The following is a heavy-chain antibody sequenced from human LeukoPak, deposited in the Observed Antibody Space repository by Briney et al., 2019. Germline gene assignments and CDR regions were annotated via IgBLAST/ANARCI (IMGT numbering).Heavy chain of an antibody. Sequence: SVKVSCKASGGTFSSYAISWVRQAPGQGLEWMGGIIPIFGTANYAQKFQGRVTITTDESTSTAYMELSSLRSEDTAVYYCASSPYSSSSRMYYFDYWGQGTLVTVSS. CDR3: ASSPYSSSSRMYYFDY. D-gene: IGHD6-6*01. CDR1: GGTFSSYA. J-gene: IGHJ4*02. V-gene: IGHV1-69*05. CDR2: IIPIFGTA.